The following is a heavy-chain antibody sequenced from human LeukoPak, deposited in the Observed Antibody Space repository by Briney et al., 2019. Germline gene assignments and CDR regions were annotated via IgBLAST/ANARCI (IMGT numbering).Heavy chain of an antibody. V-gene: IGHV3-66*01. D-gene: IGHD3-9*01. J-gene: IGHJ3*02. CDR3: ARDARYFDWLLFPDGPSIDI. Sequence: GGSLRLSCAASGFTFNTNAMSWVRQAPGKGLEWVSVIYSGGSTYYADSVKGRFTISRDNSKNTLYLQMNSLRAEDTAVYYCARDARYFDWLLFPDGPSIDIWGQGTMVTVSS. CDR2: IYSGGST. CDR1: GFTFNTNA.